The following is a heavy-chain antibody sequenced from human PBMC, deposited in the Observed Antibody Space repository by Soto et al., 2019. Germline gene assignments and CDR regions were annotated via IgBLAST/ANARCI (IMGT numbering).Heavy chain of an antibody. Sequence: SETLSLTCTVSGGSISSGGYYWSWIRQHPGKGLEWIGYIYYSGSTYYNPSLKSRVTISVDTSKNQFSLKLSSVTAADTAVYYCAREAGSNYYYFYALDVXGQGTTVTVSS. CDR2: IYYSGST. V-gene: IGHV4-31*03. CDR1: GGSISSGGYY. D-gene: IGHD4-4*01. J-gene: IGHJ6*02. CDR3: AREAGSNYYYFYALDV.